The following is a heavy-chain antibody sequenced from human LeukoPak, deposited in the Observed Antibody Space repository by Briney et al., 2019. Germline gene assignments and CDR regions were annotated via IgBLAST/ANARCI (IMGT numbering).Heavy chain of an antibody. D-gene: IGHD3-3*01. CDR3: ARERAITIFGVVIPIPFDY. CDR2: ISSSSSTI. Sequence: GGSLRLSCAASGFTFSSYAMSWVRQAPGKGLEWVSYISSSSSTIYYADSLKGRFTISRDNAKNSLYLQMNSLRAEDTAVYYCARERAITIFGVVIPIPFDYWGQGTLVTVSS. CDR1: GFTFSSYA. V-gene: IGHV3-48*01. J-gene: IGHJ4*02.